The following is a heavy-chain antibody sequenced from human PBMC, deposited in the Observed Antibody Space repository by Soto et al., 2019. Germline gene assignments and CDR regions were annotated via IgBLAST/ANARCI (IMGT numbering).Heavy chain of an antibody. CDR2: ISYDGSNK. D-gene: IGHD5-18*01. Sequence: GGSLRLSCAASGFTFSSYAMHWVRQAPGKGLEWVAVISYDGSNKYYADSVKGRFTISRDNSKNTLYLQMNSLRAEDTAVYYCARDQERGYSYGFNYYYYGMDVWGQGTTVTVSS. CDR3: ARDQERGYSYGFNYYYYGMDV. CDR1: GFTFSSYA. J-gene: IGHJ6*02. V-gene: IGHV3-30-3*01.